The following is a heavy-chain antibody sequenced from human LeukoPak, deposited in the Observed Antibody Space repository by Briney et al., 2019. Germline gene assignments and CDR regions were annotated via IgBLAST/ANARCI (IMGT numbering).Heavy chain of an antibody. D-gene: IGHD2-2*01. Sequence: PSETLSLTCAVSGGSISSSNWWSWVRQPPGKGLEWIGEIYHSGSTNYNPSLKSRVTISVDKSKNQFSLKLSSVTAADTAVYYCARVGPAAFRGLYGMDVWGQGTTVTVSS. CDR3: ARVGPAAFRGLYGMDV. J-gene: IGHJ6*02. CDR1: GGSISSSNW. CDR2: IYHSGST. V-gene: IGHV4-4*02.